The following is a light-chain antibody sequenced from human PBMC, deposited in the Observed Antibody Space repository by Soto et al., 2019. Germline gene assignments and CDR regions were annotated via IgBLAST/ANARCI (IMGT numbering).Light chain of an antibody. CDR2: GNS. CDR1: SSNIGAGYD. J-gene: IGLJ2*01. Sequence: QSALTQPPSVSGGPGQRVTISCTGSSSNIGAGYDVHWYQQLPGTAPKLLIYGNSNRPSGVPDRFSGSKSGTSASLAITGLQAEDEADYYCQSYDSSLSVVFGGGTQLTVL. V-gene: IGLV1-40*01. CDR3: QSYDSSLSVV.